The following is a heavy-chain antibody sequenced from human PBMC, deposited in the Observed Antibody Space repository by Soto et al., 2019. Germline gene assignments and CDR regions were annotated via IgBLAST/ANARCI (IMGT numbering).Heavy chain of an antibody. CDR1: GGSFSGYY. CDR3: ARVWTVANYYYYYLAV. V-gene: IGHV4-34*01. CDR2: INHSGST. D-gene: IGHD6-19*01. J-gene: IGHJ6*03. Sequence: SETLSLTCAVYGGSFSGYYWSWIRQPPGKGLEWIGEINHSGSTNYNPPLKSRVTISVDTSKNQFSLKLSSVTAADTAVYYCARVWTVANYYYYYLAVWGKGTTVTVSS.